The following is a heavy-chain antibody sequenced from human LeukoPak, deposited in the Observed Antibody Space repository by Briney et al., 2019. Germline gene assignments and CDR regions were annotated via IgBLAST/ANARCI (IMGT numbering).Heavy chain of an antibody. V-gene: IGHV3-7*01. Sequence: GGSLRLSCAASGFTFSSYWMSWVRQAPGKGLEWVANIKQDGSAKYCLDSVKGRFTISRDNAKNSLFLQMNSLRAEDTAVYYCARMEGYVWGSYRFPTWGQGTLVTVSS. CDR1: GFTFSSYW. CDR3: ARMEGYVWGSYRFPT. CDR2: IKQDGSAK. J-gene: IGHJ5*02. D-gene: IGHD3-16*02.